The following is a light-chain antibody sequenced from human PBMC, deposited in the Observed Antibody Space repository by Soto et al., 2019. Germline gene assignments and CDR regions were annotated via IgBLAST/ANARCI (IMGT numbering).Light chain of an antibody. Sequence: ETVLTQSAGTLSLSPRERATLSCRASQSVGGSLAWYQQRPGQAPRLLIYHTSNRATGIPDRFSASGSGTDFTLTISRLEPEDFAVYYCQQYESSPRTFGQGTKVDIK. J-gene: IGKJ1*01. CDR2: HTS. V-gene: IGKV3-20*01. CDR3: QQYESSPRT. CDR1: QSVGGS.